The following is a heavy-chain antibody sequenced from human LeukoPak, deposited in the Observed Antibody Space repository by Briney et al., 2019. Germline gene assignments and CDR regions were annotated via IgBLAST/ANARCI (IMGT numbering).Heavy chain of an antibody. J-gene: IGHJ3*02. CDR2: VYYSGNT. Sequence: SETLSLTCTDSGGSISGFYWNWIRQPPGKGLEWIGYVYYSGNTNYNPSLKSRVTISLDTSKNQFSLKLRSVTAVDTAVYYCARDTRDAFDIWGQGTMVTVSS. CDR1: GGSISGFY. V-gene: IGHV4-59*01. CDR3: ARDTRDAFDI.